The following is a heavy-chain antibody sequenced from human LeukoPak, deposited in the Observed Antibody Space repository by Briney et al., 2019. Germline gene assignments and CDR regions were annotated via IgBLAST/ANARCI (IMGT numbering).Heavy chain of an antibody. D-gene: IGHD2-15*01. J-gene: IGHJ4*02. V-gene: IGHV3-7*01. Sequence: GGSLRLSCAASGFTFSHFWMSWVRQAPGKGLEWEAYIKKTGSETYYVDSVKGRFTITRDNTRNSLFLQMYSLRAEDTAVYFCAREDGYCSGGNCYSYFDSWGQGTLVTVSS. CDR3: AREDGYCSGGNCYSYFDS. CDR1: GFTFSHFW. CDR2: IKKTGSET.